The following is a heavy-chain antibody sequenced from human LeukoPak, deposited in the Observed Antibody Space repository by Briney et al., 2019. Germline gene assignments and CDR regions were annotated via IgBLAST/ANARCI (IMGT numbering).Heavy chain of an antibody. CDR1: GFTFSTYG. J-gene: IGHJ4*02. Sequence: GRSPRLSCAASGFTFSTYGMHWVRQAPGKGLEWVAVITNDGNYEKYADAVRGRFTISRDNSKNTLYLQMNSLSAEDTAVYYCARDSITGDNSLDFWGRGILVTVSS. CDR2: ITNDGNYE. V-gene: IGHV3-33*05. CDR3: ARDSITGDNSLDF. D-gene: IGHD7-27*01.